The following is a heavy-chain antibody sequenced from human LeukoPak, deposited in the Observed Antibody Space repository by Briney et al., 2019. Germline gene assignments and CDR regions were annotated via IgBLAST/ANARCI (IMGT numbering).Heavy chain of an antibody. Sequence: PGESLRLSCAASGFTFSNYAMSWVRQAPGKGLEWVSAISGSGGNTYYADSMKGRFTISRDNSKNTLFLQMNSLRSEDTAVYYCARDKGCSSTSCYRFFDYWGQGTLVTVSS. CDR3: ARDKGCSSTSCYRFFDY. J-gene: IGHJ4*02. CDR2: ISGSGGNT. CDR1: GFTFSNYA. D-gene: IGHD2-2*02. V-gene: IGHV3-23*01.